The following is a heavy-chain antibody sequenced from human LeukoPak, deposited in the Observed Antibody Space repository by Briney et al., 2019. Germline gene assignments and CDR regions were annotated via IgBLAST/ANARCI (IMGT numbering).Heavy chain of an antibody. J-gene: IGHJ5*02. CDR3: ARHEYSGSYYGLSWFDP. Sequence: PSETLSLTCTVSGGSISSSGYYWGWIRQPPGKGLEWIASIYYSGGTYYNPSLKSRVTITVDTSKNQLSLKLSSLTAADTAVYYCARHEYSGSYYGLSWFDPWGQGTLITVSS. CDR1: GGSISSSGYY. D-gene: IGHD1-26*01. V-gene: IGHV4-39*01. CDR2: IYYSGGT.